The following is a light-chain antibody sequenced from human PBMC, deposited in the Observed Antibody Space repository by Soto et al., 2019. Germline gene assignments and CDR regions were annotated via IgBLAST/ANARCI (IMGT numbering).Light chain of an antibody. CDR3: SSYTVITTAV. J-gene: IGLJ3*02. V-gene: IGLV2-14*01. CDR1: SSDVGAYNY. Sequence: QSALTQPASVSGSPGQSISISCTGSSSDVGAYNYVAWYQQKPGKAPKLLIYEVDNRPSGISHRFSGSKSGNTASLTISGLQTEDEADYYCSSYTVITTAVFGGGTKVTVL. CDR2: EVD.